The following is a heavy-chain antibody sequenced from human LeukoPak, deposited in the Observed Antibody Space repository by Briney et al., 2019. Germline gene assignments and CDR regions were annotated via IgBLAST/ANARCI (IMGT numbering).Heavy chain of an antibody. CDR3: ARDHSSSWNYFDC. J-gene: IGHJ4*02. V-gene: IGHV3-30-3*01. CDR2: ISYDGSSK. D-gene: IGHD6-13*01. CDR1: GFTLSSYA. Sequence: GSLRLSCAASGFTLSSYAMHWVRQAPGKGPEWVAVISYDGSSKSYADSVKGRLTIARDNPKNSLYLQMNSLRPEDTAVYYCARDHSSSWNYFDCWGQGTLVTVSS.